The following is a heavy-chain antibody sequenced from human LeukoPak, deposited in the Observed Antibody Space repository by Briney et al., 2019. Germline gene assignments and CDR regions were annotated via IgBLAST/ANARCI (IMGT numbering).Heavy chain of an antibody. CDR1: GGSTSSYY. CDR2: IYYSGST. Sequence: PSETLSLTCTVSGGSTSSYYWSWIRQPPGKGLEWIGYIYYSGSTNYNPSLKSRVTISVDTSKNQFSLKLSSVTAADTAVYYCARVTGDTAFDIWGQGTMVTVSS. J-gene: IGHJ3*02. CDR3: ARVTGDTAFDI. V-gene: IGHV4-59*01. D-gene: IGHD7-27*01.